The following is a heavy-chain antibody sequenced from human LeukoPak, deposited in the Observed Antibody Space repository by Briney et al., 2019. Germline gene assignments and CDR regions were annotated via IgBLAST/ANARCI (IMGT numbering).Heavy chain of an antibody. V-gene: IGHV4-39*01. J-gene: IGHJ4*02. D-gene: IGHD3-22*01. CDR1: GGSISSSSYY. Sequence: SETLSLACMVSGGSISSSSYYWGWIRQPPGKGLEWIANIFHRGDTYYNPSLKSRATITVDTSKNQFSLKLSSVTAADTAVYYCARLVDYYDSRGYFDSWGQGTLVTVSS. CDR3: ARLVDYYDSRGYFDS. CDR2: IFHRGDT.